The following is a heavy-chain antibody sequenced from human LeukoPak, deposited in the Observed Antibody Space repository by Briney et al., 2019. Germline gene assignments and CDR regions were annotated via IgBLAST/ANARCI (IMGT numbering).Heavy chain of an antibody. CDR2: INPNSGGT. Sequence: ASVKVSCKASGYTFTGYYIFWVRQAPGQGLKWMGRINPNSGGTQYAQEFQGRVTMTRDTSISTAYMELSRLRSDDTAVYYCARGYCSGCGCYSGENWFDRWGQGTLVTVSS. D-gene: IGHD2-15*01. CDR3: ARGYCSGCGCYSGENWFDR. V-gene: IGHV1-2*06. CDR1: GYTFTGYY. J-gene: IGHJ5*02.